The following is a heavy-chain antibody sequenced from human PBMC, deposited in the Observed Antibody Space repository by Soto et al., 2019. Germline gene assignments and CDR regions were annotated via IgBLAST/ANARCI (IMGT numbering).Heavy chain of an antibody. D-gene: IGHD3-3*01. CDR1: GFSFGSYA. Sequence: PGGSLRLSCAASGFSFGSYALSWVRQAPGKGLEWVSTISGSDGKTFYVDSVKGRFSISRDTSQSTLYLQMNSLRADDTAMYYCARWSYLDYWGQG. J-gene: IGHJ4*02. V-gene: IGHV3-23*01. CDR2: ISGSDGKT. CDR3: ARWSYLDY.